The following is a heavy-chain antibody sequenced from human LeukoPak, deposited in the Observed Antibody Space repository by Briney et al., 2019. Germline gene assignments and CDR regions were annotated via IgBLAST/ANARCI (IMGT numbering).Heavy chain of an antibody. J-gene: IGHJ4*02. CDR3: ARARSGKWGFDD. CDR1: GGSFSGYY. CDR2: INYSGST. D-gene: IGHD1-26*01. V-gene: IGHV4-34*01. Sequence: SETLSLTCAVYGGSFSGYYWSWIRQPPGKGLEWIGEINYSGSTNYNPSLKCRVTISVDTCKNQFSLKLSSVTAADTAVYYCARARSGKWGFDDWGQGTLVTVSS.